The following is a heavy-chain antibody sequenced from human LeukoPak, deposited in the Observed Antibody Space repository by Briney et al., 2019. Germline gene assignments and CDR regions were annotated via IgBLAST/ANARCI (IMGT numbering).Heavy chain of an antibody. CDR1: GVSISSGGYY. V-gene: IGHV4-31*01. CDR2: IYYSGST. J-gene: IGHJ5*02. Sequence: SQTLSLTCTVSGVSISSGGYYWSWLRQHPGKGLEWIGYIYYSGSTYYNPSLKSQVTISVATSKNQFSLKLSSVTAADTAVYYCAREGRSPANWFDPWGQGTLVTVSS. CDR3: AREGRSPANWFDP. D-gene: IGHD6-13*01.